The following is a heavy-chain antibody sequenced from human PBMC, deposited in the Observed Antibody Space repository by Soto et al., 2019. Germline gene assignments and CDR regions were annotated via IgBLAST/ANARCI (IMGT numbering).Heavy chain of an antibody. D-gene: IGHD3-10*01. CDR2: IKQDGSEK. CDR3: ASDLYYGSGRRHYGMDV. V-gene: IGHV3-7*01. Sequence: EVQLVESGGGLVQPGGSLRLSCAASGFTFSSYWMSWVRQAPGKGLECVANIKQDGSEKYYVDSVKGRFTISRDNDKNSLYLQLNSLRDEDTAVYYCASDLYYGSGRRHYGMDVWGQGTTVTVSS. CDR1: GFTFSSYW. J-gene: IGHJ6*02.